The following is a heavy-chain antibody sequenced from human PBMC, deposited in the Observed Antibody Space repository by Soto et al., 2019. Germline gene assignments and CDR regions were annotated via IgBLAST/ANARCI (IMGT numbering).Heavy chain of an antibody. D-gene: IGHD3-16*01. J-gene: IGHJ6*02. CDR3: ARTLRGYDWEWYYGMDV. Sequence: GESLKISCKGSGYSFTSYWIGWVRQMPGKGLEWMGIIYPGDSDTRYSPSFQGQVTISADKSISTAYLQWSSLKASDTAMYYCARTLRGYDWEWYYGMDVWGQGTTVTVPS. CDR2: IYPGDSDT. V-gene: IGHV5-51*01. CDR1: GYSFTSYW.